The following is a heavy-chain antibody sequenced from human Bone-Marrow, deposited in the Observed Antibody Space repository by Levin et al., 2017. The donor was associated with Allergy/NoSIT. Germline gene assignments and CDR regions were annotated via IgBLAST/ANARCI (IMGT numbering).Heavy chain of an antibody. Sequence: GASVKVSCAASGFSFGNFAMSWVRQAPGRGLEWVSSISGSGITTYYEASVKGRFTVSRDNSKSTLYLQINSLRAEDTAMYYCAKNLQAGVTTRFWAFDIWGQGTMVTVSS. J-gene: IGHJ3*02. D-gene: IGHD4-17*01. CDR2: ISGSGITT. CDR3: AKNLQAGVTTRFWAFDI. CDR1: GFSFGNFA. V-gene: IGHV3-23*01.